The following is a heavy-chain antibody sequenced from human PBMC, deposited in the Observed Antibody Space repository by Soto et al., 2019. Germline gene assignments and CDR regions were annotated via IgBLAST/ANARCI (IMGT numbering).Heavy chain of an antibody. Sequence: ASVKFSCKASGYTFTSYAMHWVRQAPGQRLEWMGWINAGNGNTKYSQKFQGRVTITRDASASTAYMELSSLRSEDTAVYYCALQGLPSYFDYWGQGTLVTVSS. CDR3: ALQGLPSYFDY. D-gene: IGHD3-16*01. V-gene: IGHV1-3*01. CDR1: GYTFTSYA. CDR2: INAGNGNT. J-gene: IGHJ4*02.